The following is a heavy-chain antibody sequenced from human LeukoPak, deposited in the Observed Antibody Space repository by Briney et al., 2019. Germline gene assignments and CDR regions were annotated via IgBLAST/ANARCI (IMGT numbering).Heavy chain of an antibody. CDR1: GGSISSYY. V-gene: IGHV4-59*12. CDR3: ARAAAYNLDS. CDR2: IFHTGTT. J-gene: IGHJ4*02. Sequence: SETLSLTCTVSGGSISSYYWSWIRQRPGKGLEWIGEIFHTGTTNYNPSLKSRVTISVDTSKDQFSVNLNSVTAADTAVYYCARAAAYNLDSWGQGTLVTVSS. D-gene: IGHD6-13*01.